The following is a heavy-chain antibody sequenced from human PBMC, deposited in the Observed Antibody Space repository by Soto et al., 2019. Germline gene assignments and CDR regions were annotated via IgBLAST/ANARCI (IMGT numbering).Heavy chain of an antibody. V-gene: IGHV4-59*01. CDR3: ARAVHYYDFWSGSVSPNWFDP. CDR2: IYYSGST. Sequence: SETLSLTCTVSGGSISSYYWSWIRQPPGKGLEWIGYIYYSGSTNYNPSLKSRVTISVDTSKNQFSLKLSSVTAADTAVYYCARAVHYYDFWSGSVSPNWFDPWGQGTLVTVSS. CDR1: GGSISSYY. D-gene: IGHD3-3*01. J-gene: IGHJ5*02.